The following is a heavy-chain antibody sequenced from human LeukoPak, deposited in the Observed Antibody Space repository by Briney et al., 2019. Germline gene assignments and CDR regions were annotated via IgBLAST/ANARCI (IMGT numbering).Heavy chain of an antibody. V-gene: IGHV4-38-2*02. CDR2: IYHSGST. D-gene: IGHD5-24*01. Sequence: PSETPSLTCTVSGYSISSGYYWGWIRQPPGKGLEWSGSIYHSGSTYYNPSLKSRVTISVDTSKNQFSLKLSSVTAADTAVYYCAREDFLGDGYNPWGQGTLVTVSS. CDR3: AREDFLGDGYNP. J-gene: IGHJ5*02. CDR1: GYSISSGYY.